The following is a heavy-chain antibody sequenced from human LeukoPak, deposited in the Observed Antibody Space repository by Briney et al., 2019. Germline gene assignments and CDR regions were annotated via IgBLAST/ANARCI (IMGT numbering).Heavy chain of an antibody. CDR1: GYTFTGYY. V-gene: IGHV1-2*02. CDR3: ARDWGSGGSGSLSNWFDP. J-gene: IGHJ5*02. D-gene: IGHD3-10*01. Sequence: ASVKASCKASGYTFTGYYMHWVRQAPGQGLEWMGWINPNSGGTNYAQKFQGRVTMTRDTSISTAYMELSRLRSDDTAVYYCARDWGSGGSGSLSNWFDPWGQGTLVTVSS. CDR2: INPNSGGT.